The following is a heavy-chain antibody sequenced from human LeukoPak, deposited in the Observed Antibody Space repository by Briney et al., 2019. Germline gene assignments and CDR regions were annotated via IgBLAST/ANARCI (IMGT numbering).Heavy chain of an antibody. CDR2: IYTSGST. CDR1: GGSTSSGSYY. CDR3: AREGEYPHAFDI. D-gene: IGHD3-10*01. J-gene: IGHJ3*02. V-gene: IGHV4-61*02. Sequence: SQTLSLTCTVSGGSTSSGSYYWSWIRQPAGKGLEWIGRIYTSGSTNYNPSPKSRVTISVDTSKNQFSLKLSSVTAADTAVYYCAREGEYPHAFDIWGQGTMVTVSS.